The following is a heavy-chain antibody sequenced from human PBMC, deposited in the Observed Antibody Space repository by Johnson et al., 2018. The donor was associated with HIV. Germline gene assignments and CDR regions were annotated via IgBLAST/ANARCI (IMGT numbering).Heavy chain of an antibody. CDR1: GFTFDDYG. D-gene: IGHD6-19*01. J-gene: IGHJ3*02. Sequence: VQLVESGGGVVRPGGSLRLSCAASGFTFDDYGMSWVRQAPGKGLVWVARIYSDGSDTAYADSVKGRFTISRDNAKKTLYLQMNSLRAEDTAVYYCARKQWLEIPSDALDIWGQGTMVTVSS. CDR3: ARKQWLEIPSDALDI. CDR2: IYSDGSDT. V-gene: IGHV3-20*04.